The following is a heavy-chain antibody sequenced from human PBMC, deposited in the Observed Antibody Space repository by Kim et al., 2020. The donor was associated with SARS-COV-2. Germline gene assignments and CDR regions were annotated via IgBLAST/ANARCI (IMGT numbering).Heavy chain of an antibody. J-gene: IGHJ6*02. V-gene: IGHV4-4*07. CDR2: IYTSGST. D-gene: IGHD2-2*01. Sequence: SETLSLTCTVSGGSISSYYWSWIRQPAGKGLEWIGRIYTSGSTNYNPSLKSRVTMSVDTSKNQFSLKLSSVTAADTAVYYCARGGFCSSTSCYPYYYYGMDVWDQGTTVTVSS. CDR3: ARGGFCSSTSCYPYYYYGMDV. CDR1: GGSISSYY.